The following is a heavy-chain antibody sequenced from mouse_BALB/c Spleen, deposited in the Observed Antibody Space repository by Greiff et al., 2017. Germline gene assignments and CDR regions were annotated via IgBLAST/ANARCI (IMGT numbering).Heavy chain of an antibody. CDR3: AIYGKTDY. D-gene: IGHD2-1*01. CDR2: ISYDGSN. V-gene: IGHV3-6*02. J-gene: IGHJ2*01. CDR1: GYSITSGYY. Sequence: DVKLVESGPGLVKPSQSLSLTCSVTGYSITSGYYWNWIRQFPGNKLEWMGYISYDGSNNYNPSLKNRISITRDTSKNQFFLKLNSVTTEDTATYYCAIYGKTDYWGQGTTLTVSS.